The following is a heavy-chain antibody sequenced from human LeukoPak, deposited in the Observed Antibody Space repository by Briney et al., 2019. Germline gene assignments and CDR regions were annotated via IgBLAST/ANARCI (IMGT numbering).Heavy chain of an antibody. D-gene: IGHD3-10*01. V-gene: IGHV4-30-2*01. CDR2: IYHSGST. J-gene: IGHJ3*02. CDR1: GGSISSGGYY. Sequence: TSETLSLTCSVSGGSISSGGYYWSWIRQPPWKGLEWIGYIYHSGSTYYNPSLKSRVTISVDRSKNQFSLKLSSVTAADTAVYYCARDLSITMVRGVPDRLRRIWGQGTMVTVSS. CDR3: ARDLSITMVRGVPDRLRRI.